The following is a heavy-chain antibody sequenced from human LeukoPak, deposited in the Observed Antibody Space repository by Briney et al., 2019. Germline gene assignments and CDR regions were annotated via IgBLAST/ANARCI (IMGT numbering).Heavy chain of an antibody. CDR2: IYYSGST. Sequence: SETLSLTCTVSGGSISSSSYYWSWIRQPPGKGLEWIGYIYYSGSTNYNPSLKSRVTISVDTSKNQFSLKLSSVTAADTAVYYCARAEADSAARLYYFDYWGQGTLVTVSS. CDR1: GGSISSSSYY. D-gene: IGHD6-6*01. J-gene: IGHJ4*02. V-gene: IGHV4-61*01. CDR3: ARAEADSAARLYYFDY.